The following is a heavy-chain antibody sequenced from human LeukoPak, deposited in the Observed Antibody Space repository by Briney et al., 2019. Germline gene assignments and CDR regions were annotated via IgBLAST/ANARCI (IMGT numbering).Heavy chain of an antibody. CDR3: AKDMVVGATRGDYYYYYGMDV. CDR2: ISWNSGSI. Sequence: GGSLRLSCAASGFTFDDYAMHWVRQAPGKGLEWVSGISWNSGSIGYADSVKGRFTISRNNAKNSLYLQMNSLRAEDTALYYCAKDMVVGATRGDYYYYYGMDVWGQGTTVTVSS. V-gene: IGHV3-9*01. D-gene: IGHD1-26*01. J-gene: IGHJ6*02. CDR1: GFTFDDYA.